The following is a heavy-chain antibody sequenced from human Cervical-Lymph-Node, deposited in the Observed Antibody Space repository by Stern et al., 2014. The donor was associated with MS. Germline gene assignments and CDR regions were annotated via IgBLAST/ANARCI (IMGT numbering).Heavy chain of an antibody. D-gene: IGHD1-26*01. V-gene: IGHV1-18*01. Sequence: QLVQSGAEVKKPGASVKVSCKASGYTFTSYGISWVRQAPGQGLEWMGWISAKNGHTNYAQKHQGRVTVTTDTSTSTAYMELRSLRSDDTAIYYCARDHVGATTYYYYGLDVWGQGTTVTVSS. CDR3: ARDHVGATTYYYYGLDV. J-gene: IGHJ6*02. CDR2: ISAKNGHT. CDR1: GYTFTSYG.